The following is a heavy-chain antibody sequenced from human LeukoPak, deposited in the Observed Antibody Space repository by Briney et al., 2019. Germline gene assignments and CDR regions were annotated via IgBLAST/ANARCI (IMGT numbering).Heavy chain of an antibody. V-gene: IGHV1-8*01. Sequence: ASVKVSCKASGYTFTSDDINWVRQATGRGLQWMGWMNPNSGNTGYAQKFQGRVTMTRNTSISTAYMELSSLRSEDTAVYYCARAGSGSYSYYFDYWGQGTLVTVSS. CDR1: GYTFTSDD. D-gene: IGHD1-26*01. CDR2: MNPNSGNT. J-gene: IGHJ4*02. CDR3: ARAGSGSYSYYFDY.